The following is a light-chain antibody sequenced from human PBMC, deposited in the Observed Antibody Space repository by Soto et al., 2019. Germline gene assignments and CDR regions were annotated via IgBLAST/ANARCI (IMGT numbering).Light chain of an antibody. CDR1: QSIDSY. CDR3: RQTSSTPLT. J-gene: IGKJ4*01. Sequence: DIQMTQSPSTLSASVGDRVNISCRPSQSIDSYLNWYQQKPGKAPSLLIYKASTLQRGVPSRFSGSESGTDFTLTITNLQPEDFATYYCRQTSSTPLTFGVGTKVEIK. CDR2: KAS. V-gene: IGKV1-39*01.